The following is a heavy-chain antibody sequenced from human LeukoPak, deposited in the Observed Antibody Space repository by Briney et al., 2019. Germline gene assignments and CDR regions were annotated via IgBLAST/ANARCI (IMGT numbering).Heavy chain of an antibody. D-gene: IGHD6-13*01. CDR1: GFTFSSYS. Sequence: PGGSLRPSCAASGFTFSSYSMNWVRQAPGKGLEWVSSISSTSRYIYYADSVKGRFTVSRDNAKNSLFLQMNSLRAEDMAVYYCARDYSSGWYRVQDYYYMDVWGKGTTVTVSS. V-gene: IGHV3-21*01. CDR3: ARDYSSGWYRVQDYYYMDV. J-gene: IGHJ6*03. CDR2: ISSTSRYI.